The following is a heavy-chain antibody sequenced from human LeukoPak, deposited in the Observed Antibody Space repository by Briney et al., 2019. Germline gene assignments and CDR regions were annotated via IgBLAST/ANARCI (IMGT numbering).Heavy chain of an antibody. CDR2: IYYSGST. J-gene: IGHJ3*02. CDR1: GGSISSYY. D-gene: IGHD3-10*01. V-gene: IGHV4-59*01. CDR3: ARDRNYGLGSYAFDI. Sequence: SETLSLTCTVSGGSISSYYWSWIRQPPGKGLEWIGYIYYSGSTNYNPSLKSRVTISVDMSKNQFSLKLSSVTAADTAVYYCARDRNYGLGSYAFDIWGQGTMVTVSS.